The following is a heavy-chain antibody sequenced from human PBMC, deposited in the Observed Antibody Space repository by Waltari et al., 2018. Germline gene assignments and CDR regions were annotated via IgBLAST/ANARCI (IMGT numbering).Heavy chain of an antibody. J-gene: IGHJ4*02. Sequence: QVQLVESGGGVVQPGRSLRLSCAASGFTFSSYAMHWVRQAPGKGLEWVAVISYDGSNKYYADSVKGRFTISRDNSKNTLYLQMNSLRAEDTALYYCARWTIVGATGFDYWGQGTLVTVSS. D-gene: IGHD1-26*01. CDR3: ARWTIVGATGFDY. V-gene: IGHV3-30-3*01. CDR2: ISYDGSNK. CDR1: GFTFSSYA.